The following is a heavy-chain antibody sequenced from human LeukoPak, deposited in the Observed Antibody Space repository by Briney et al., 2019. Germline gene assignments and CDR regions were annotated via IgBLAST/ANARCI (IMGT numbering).Heavy chain of an antibody. CDR1: GYSFTSYW. V-gene: IGHV5-51*01. D-gene: IGHD3-3*01. CDR2: IYPGDSDT. CDR3: ARQARFLEWLFGSPNYFDY. J-gene: IGHJ4*02. Sequence: GESLKISCKGSGYSFTSYWIGWVRQMPGKGLEWMGIIYPGDSDTRYSPSFQGQVTISADKSISTAYLQWSSLKASDTAMYYCARQARFLEWLFGSPNYFDYWGQGTLVTVSS.